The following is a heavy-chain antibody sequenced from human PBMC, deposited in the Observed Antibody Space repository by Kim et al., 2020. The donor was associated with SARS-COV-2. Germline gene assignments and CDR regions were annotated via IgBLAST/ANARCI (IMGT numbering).Heavy chain of an antibody. CDR2: IKSKTDGGTT. D-gene: IGHD3-10*01. Sequence: GGSLRLSCAASGFTFSNAWMSWVRQAPGKGLEWVGRIKSKTDGGTTDYAAPVKGRFTISRDDSKNTLYLQMNSLKTEDTAVYYCTTDPELLWFGEQDYGMDVWGQGTTVTVSS. CDR3: TTDPELLWFGEQDYGMDV. V-gene: IGHV3-15*01. CDR1: GFTFSNAW. J-gene: IGHJ6*02.